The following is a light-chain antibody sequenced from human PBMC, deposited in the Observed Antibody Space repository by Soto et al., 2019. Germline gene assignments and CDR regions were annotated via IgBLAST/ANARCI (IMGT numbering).Light chain of an antibody. CDR1: QSVTTR. CDR3: QQRQYWPPIT. V-gene: IGKV3-11*01. J-gene: IGKJ5*01. CDR2: DAS. Sequence: IVLTQSPGTLSLSPGARVTLSCRASQSVTTRLAWYQQKPGQAPRLLIYDASNRAAGIPARFSGSGSGTDFTLTISSLEPEDFAIYYCQQRQYWPPITFGQGTRLEMK.